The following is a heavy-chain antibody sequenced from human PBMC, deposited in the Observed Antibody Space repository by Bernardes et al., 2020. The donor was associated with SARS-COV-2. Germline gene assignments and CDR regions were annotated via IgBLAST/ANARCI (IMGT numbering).Heavy chain of an antibody. V-gene: IGHV3-21*01. CDR2: ISSSSSYI. D-gene: IGHD3-9*01. Sequence: SLRLSCAASGFTFSSYSMNWVRQAPGKGLEWVSSISSSSSYIYYADSVKGRFTTSRDNTRKSVFLQMESLRAEDTAVYYCARDVGGTDWRFGFDVWGPGTMVHVSS. CDR3: ARDVGGTDWRFGFDV. CDR1: GFTFSSYS. J-gene: IGHJ3*01.